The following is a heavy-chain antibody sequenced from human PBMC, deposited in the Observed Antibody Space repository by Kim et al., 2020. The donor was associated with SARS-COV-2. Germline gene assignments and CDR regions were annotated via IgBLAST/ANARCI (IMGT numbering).Heavy chain of an antibody. CDR1: GFTVSSNY. J-gene: IGHJ6*03. Sequence: GGSLRLSCAASGFTVSSNYMSWVRQAPGKGLEWVSVIYSGGSTYYADSVKGRFTISRDNSKNTLYLQMNSLRAEDTAVYYCARPLADYDILTGYYDYYMDVWGKGTTVTVSS. V-gene: IGHV3-66*01. CDR2: IYSGGST. D-gene: IGHD3-9*01. CDR3: ARPLADYDILTGYYDYYMDV.